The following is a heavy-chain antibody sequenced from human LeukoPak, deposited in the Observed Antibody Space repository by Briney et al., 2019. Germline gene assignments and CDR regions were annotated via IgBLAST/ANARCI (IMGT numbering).Heavy chain of an antibody. D-gene: IGHD5-18*01. CDR1: GGSISSSSYY. CDR3: ARHKGWLRVPFDY. V-gene: IGHV4-39*01. CDR2: IYYSGST. J-gene: IGHJ4*02. Sequence: PSETLSLTCTVSGGSISSSSYYWGWIRQPPGTGLEWLGSIYYSGSTYYNPSLKSRVTISVDTSKNQFSLKLSSVTAADTAVYYCARHKGWLRVPFDYWGQGTLVTVSS.